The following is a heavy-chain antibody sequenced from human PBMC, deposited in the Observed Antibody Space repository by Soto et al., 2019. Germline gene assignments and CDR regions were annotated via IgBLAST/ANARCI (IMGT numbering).Heavy chain of an antibody. D-gene: IGHD1-20*01. CDR2: IYYSGST. V-gene: IGHV4-39*01. CDR3: ARRLTPDSYGMDV. Sequence: SETLSLTCTVSGGSISSSSYYWGWIRQPPGKGLEWIGSIYYSGSTYYNPSLKSRVTISVDTSKNQFSLKLSSVTAADTAVYYCARRLTPDSYGMDVWGQGTTVTVS. J-gene: IGHJ6*02. CDR1: GGSISSSSYY.